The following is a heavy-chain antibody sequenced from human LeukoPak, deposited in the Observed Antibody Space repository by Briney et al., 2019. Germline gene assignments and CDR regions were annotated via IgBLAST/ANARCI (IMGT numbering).Heavy chain of an antibody. J-gene: IGHJ3*02. D-gene: IGHD2-15*01. V-gene: IGHV4-59*12. Sequence: SETLSLTCTVSGGSIRSYYWSWIRQPPGKGLEWIGYILYSGSTYYNPSLKSRVTISVDTSKNQFSLKLSSVTAADTAVYYCAREPIIVVVAAANDAFDIWGQGTMVTVSS. CDR1: GGSIRSYY. CDR2: ILYSGST. CDR3: AREPIIVVVAAANDAFDI.